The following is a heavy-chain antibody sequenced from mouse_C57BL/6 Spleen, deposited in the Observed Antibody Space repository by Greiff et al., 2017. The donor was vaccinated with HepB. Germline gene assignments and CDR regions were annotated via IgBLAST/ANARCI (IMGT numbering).Heavy chain of an antibody. Sequence: QVQLQQPGTELVKPGASVKLSCTASGYTFTSYWMHWVRQRPGQGLEWIGNINPSNGGTNYNEKFKSKATLTVDKSSSTAYMQLSSLTSEDSAVYYYARGCYCYGSSPYAMDYWGQGTSVTVSS. J-gene: IGHJ4*01. V-gene: IGHV1-53*01. CDR3: ARGCYCYGSSPYAMDY. CDR1: GYTFTSYW. D-gene: IGHD1-1*01. CDR2: INPSNGGT.